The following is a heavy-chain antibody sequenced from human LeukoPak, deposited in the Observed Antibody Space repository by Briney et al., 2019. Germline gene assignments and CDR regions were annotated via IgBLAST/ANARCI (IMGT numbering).Heavy chain of an antibody. D-gene: IGHD3-10*01. CDR2: IYYSGST. V-gene: IGHV4-31*03. CDR3: ASHQRGHLDY. J-gene: IGHJ4*02. Sequence: SQTLSLTCTVSGGSISSGGYYWSWIRQHPGKGLEWTGYIYYSGSTYYNPSLKSRVTISVDTSKNQFSLKLSSVTAADTAVYYCASHQRGHLDYWGQGTLVTVSS. CDR1: GGSISSGGYY.